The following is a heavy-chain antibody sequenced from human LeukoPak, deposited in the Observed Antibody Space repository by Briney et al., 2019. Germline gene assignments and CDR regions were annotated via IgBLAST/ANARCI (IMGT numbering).Heavy chain of an antibody. CDR1: GDTFTNYY. CDR2: INPSGSST. V-gene: IGHV1-46*01. Sequence: GASVKVSCKASGDTFTNYYIHWVRQAPGQGLEWMGIINPSGSSTSYAQKFQGRVTMTRDTSTSTVNMELSNLRSEDTAVYYCARVGLLRVVAATRNWFDPWGQGTLVTVSS. D-gene: IGHD2-15*01. CDR3: ARVGLLRVVAATRNWFDP. J-gene: IGHJ5*02.